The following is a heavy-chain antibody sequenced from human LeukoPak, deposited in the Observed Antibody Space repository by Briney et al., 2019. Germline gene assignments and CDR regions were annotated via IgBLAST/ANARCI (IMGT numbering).Heavy chain of an antibody. D-gene: IGHD3-9*01. CDR1: GYTFTSYG. Sequence: ASVKVSCKASGYTFTSYGFNWVRQAPGQGLEWMGWIIAYNGNTNYAQKLQGRVTMTTDTSTSTAYMELRSLGSDDTAVYYCARAGYDLLTLAPDPANDYWGQGTLVTVSS. J-gene: IGHJ4*02. CDR3: ARAGYDLLTLAPDPANDY. CDR2: IIAYNGNT. V-gene: IGHV1-18*01.